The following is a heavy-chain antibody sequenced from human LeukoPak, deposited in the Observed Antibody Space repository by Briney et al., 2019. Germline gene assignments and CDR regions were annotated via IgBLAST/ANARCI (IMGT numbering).Heavy chain of an antibody. Sequence: GGSLRLSCAASGFTFSSYSMNWVRQAPGKGLEWVSSISSSSYIYYADSVKGRFTISRDNAKNSLYLQMNSLRAEDTAVYYCARDHYYGSHYYGMDVWGQGTTVTVSS. J-gene: IGHJ6*02. CDR1: GFTFSSYS. D-gene: IGHD3-10*01. CDR2: ISSSSYI. CDR3: ARDHYYGSHYYGMDV. V-gene: IGHV3-21*01.